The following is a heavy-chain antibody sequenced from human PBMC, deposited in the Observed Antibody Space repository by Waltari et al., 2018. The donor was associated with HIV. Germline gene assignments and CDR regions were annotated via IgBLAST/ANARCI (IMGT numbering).Heavy chain of an antibody. CDR3: ARVLIGADNSFDF. CDR1: GYNFGSYW. J-gene: IGHJ3*01. Sequence: EVQLVQSGPEVKKPGASATVSCRISGYNFGSYWIGWVRQMSGKGLEWMGIIYPGDSETRYNPSFQGKVTISADTSINTAYLQWHRLQASDTAVYYCARVLIGADNSFDFWGQGTMVTVSS. V-gene: IGHV5-51*01. CDR2: IYPGDSET. D-gene: IGHD2-21*01.